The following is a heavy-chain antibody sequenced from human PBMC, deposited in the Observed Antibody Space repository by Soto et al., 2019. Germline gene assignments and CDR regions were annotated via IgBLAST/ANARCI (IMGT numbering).Heavy chain of an antibody. D-gene: IGHD2-2*01. CDR2: ISSTSSAI. V-gene: IGHV3-48*02. CDR1: GFTFSSFS. Sequence: EVQLVESGGGLVQPGGSLRLSCAASGFTFSSFSMNWVRQAPGKGLEWVSYISSTSSAIYYADSVRGRFTISRNNAKNSLDLQWNSLTDEDTAGYYCARDRRVVPAYWGQGTLVTVSS. J-gene: IGHJ4*02. CDR3: ARDRRVVPAY.